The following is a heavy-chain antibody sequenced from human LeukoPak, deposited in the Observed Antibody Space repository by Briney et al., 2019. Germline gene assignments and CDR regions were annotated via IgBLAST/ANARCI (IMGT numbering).Heavy chain of an antibody. CDR3: ARGEDVRDGYAIDY. J-gene: IGHJ4*02. D-gene: IGHD5-24*01. CDR2: INPSGGST. Sequence: ASVKVSCKASGYTFTSYYMHWVRQAPGQGLEWMGIINPSGGSTNYAQKFQGRVTITADESTSTAYMELSSLRSEDTAVYYCARGEDVRDGYAIDYWGQGTLVTVSS. V-gene: IGHV1-46*01. CDR1: GYTFTSYY.